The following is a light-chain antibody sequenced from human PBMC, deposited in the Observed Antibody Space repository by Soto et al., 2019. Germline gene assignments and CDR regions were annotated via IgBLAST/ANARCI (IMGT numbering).Light chain of an antibody. V-gene: IGKV1-39*01. CDR1: QSISSY. J-gene: IGKJ1*01. CDR2: TAS. CDR3: QQYNSYSWT. Sequence: DIQMTQSPSSLSASVGDRVTITCRASQSISSYLNWYQQKPGKAPTLLIYTASRLESGVPSRFSGSGSGTEFTLTISSLQPDDFATYYCQQYNSYSWTFGQGNKVDIK.